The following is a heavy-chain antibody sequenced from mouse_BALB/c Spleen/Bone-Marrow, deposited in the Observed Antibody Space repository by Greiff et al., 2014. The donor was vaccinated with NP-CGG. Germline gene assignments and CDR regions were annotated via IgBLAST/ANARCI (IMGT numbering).Heavy chain of an antibody. Sequence: VQLQQSGAELVKPGASVKLSCTASGFNIKDTYIHWVKQGPEQGLEWIGRIDPANGNTKYDPKFQGKATITGDTSSNTAYLQLSSLTSEDTAVYYCARYYYGYYFDYWGQGTTLTVSS. CDR3: ARYYYGYYFDY. J-gene: IGHJ2*01. D-gene: IGHD1-2*01. CDR1: GFNIKDTY. V-gene: IGHV14-3*02. CDR2: IDPANGNT.